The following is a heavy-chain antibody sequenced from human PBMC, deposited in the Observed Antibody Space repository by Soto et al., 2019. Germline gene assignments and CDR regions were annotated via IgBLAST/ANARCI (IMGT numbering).Heavy chain of an antibody. D-gene: IGHD2-8*01. Sequence: QVQLVQSGAEVKKPGASVRVSCKASGYTLTNYAIHWVRQAAGQRLEWLAWIDPGNGNPTYSQKFQGRITLSRDNSASTFYMDLSSLTSEDTAVYFCTRDLNGGNPFDYWGQGTLVTVSS. CDR2: IDPGNGNP. V-gene: IGHV1-3*01. J-gene: IGHJ4*02. CDR3: TRDLNGGNPFDY. CDR1: GYTLTNYA.